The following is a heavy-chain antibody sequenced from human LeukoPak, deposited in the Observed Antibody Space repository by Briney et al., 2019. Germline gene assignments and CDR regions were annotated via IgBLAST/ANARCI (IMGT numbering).Heavy chain of an antibody. CDR3: ARRGPYCGGDCYTYWYFDL. J-gene: IGHJ2*01. CDR1: GGSISNYY. Sequence: MASETLSLTCTVAGGSISNYYWSWIRQPPGKGLEWIGYIYYSGNTYYNPSLKSRVTISVDTSKNQFSLKLSSVTAADTAVYYCARRGPYCGGDCYTYWYFDLWGRGTLVTVSS. CDR2: IYYSGNT. V-gene: IGHV4-59*01. D-gene: IGHD2-21*02.